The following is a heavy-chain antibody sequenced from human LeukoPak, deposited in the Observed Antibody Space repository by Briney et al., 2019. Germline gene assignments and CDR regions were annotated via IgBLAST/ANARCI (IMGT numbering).Heavy chain of an antibody. CDR3: AKDRVYYDFWSGSEYFDY. D-gene: IGHD3-3*01. Sequence: TGGSLRRSCAASGFTFSSYAMSWVRQAPGKGLEWVSAISGSGGTTYYADSVKGRFTISRDNSKNTLYLQMNSLRAEDTAVYYCAKDRVYYDFWSGSEYFDYWGQGTLVTVSS. J-gene: IGHJ4*02. V-gene: IGHV3-23*01. CDR1: GFTFSSYA. CDR2: ISGSGGTT.